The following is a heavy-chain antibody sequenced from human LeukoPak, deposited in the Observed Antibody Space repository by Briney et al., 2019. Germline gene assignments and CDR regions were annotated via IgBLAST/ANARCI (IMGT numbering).Heavy chain of an antibody. V-gene: IGHV1-2*02. CDR2: INPNSGGT. D-gene: IGHD1-26*01. CDR3: ARGGSYHNDYYFDY. Sequence: RGASAKVSCKASGYTFTGYYMHWVRQAPGQGLEWMGWINPNSGGTNYAQKFQGRVTMTRDTSISTAYMELSRLRSDDTAVYYCARGGSYHNDYYFDYWGQGTLVTVSS. J-gene: IGHJ4*02. CDR1: GYTFTGYY.